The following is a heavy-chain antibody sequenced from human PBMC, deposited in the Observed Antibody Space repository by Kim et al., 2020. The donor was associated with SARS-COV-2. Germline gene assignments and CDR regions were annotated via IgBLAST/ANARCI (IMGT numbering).Heavy chain of an antibody. J-gene: IGHJ4*02. D-gene: IGHD5-12*01. CDR3: ARAIFEYSGYTYYFDY. Sequence: SVKGRFTISRDKSKNTLYLQMNSLRAEDTAVYYCARAIFEYSGYTYYFDYWGQGTLVTVSS. V-gene: IGHV3-53*01.